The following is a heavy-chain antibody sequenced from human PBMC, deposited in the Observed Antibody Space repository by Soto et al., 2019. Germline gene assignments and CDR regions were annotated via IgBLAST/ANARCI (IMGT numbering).Heavy chain of an antibody. D-gene: IGHD3-22*01. J-gene: IGHJ4*02. V-gene: IGHV1-69*06. Sequence: GASVKVSCQASGGTFSSYAISWVRQAPGQGLEWMGGIIPIFGTANYAQKFQGRVTITADKSTSTAYMELSSLRSEDTAVYYCAISSQHMGYDSSGYYYFPYYFDYWGQGALVTVSS. CDR1: GGTFSSYA. CDR2: IIPIFGTA. CDR3: AISSQHMGYDSSGYYYFPYYFDY.